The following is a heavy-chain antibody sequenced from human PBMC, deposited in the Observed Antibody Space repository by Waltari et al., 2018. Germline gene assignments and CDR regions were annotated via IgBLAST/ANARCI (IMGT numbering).Heavy chain of an antibody. V-gene: IGHV4-59*11. D-gene: IGHD5-12*01. CDR2: IYYSGST. CDR3: ARSQYSGYGNYYFDY. Sequence: QVQLQESGPGLVKPSETLSLTCTVSGGSISSHYWSWIRQPPGKGLEWIGYIYYSGSTNYNPSLKSRVTISVDTSKNQFSLKLSSVTAADTAVYYCARSQYSGYGNYYFDYWGQGTLVTVSS. CDR1: GGSISSHY. J-gene: IGHJ4*02.